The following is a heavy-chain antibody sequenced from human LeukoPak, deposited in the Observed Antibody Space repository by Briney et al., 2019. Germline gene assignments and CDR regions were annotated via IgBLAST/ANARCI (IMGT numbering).Heavy chain of an antibody. CDR1: GFTFSSYW. Sequence: PGGSLRLSCEASGFTFSSYWMHWVRQAPAKGPEWVSRIQTDGSSTVYADSVKGRFTISRDNAKNTLYLQMNTLRVEDTAVYYCVCYGIAPPYWGQGTLVTVSS. J-gene: IGHJ4*02. CDR2: IQTDGSST. CDR3: VCYGIAPPY. V-gene: IGHV3-74*01. D-gene: IGHD2-8*01.